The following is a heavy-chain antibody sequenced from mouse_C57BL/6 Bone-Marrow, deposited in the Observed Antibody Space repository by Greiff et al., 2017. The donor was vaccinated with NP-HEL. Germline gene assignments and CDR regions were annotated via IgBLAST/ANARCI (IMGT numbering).Heavy chain of an antibody. J-gene: IGHJ4*01. V-gene: IGHV5-6*01. CDR1: GFTFSSYG. D-gene: IGHD2-1*01. CDR3: APHGNYAMDY. Sequence: EVKLVESGGDLVKPGGSLKLSCAASGFTFSSYGMSWVRQTPDKRLEWVATISSGGSYTYYLDSVKGRFTISRDNAKNTLYLQMSSLKSEDTAMYYCAPHGNYAMDYWGQGTSVTVSS. CDR2: ISSGGSYT.